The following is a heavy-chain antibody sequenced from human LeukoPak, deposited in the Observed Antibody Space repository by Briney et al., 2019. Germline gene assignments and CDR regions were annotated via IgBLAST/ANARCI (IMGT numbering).Heavy chain of an antibody. V-gene: IGHV1-8*01. J-gene: IGHJ6*03. CDR3: ARKNRITIFGVVGLCYMDV. D-gene: IGHD3-3*01. Sequence: GASVKVSCKASGYTFTSYDINWVRQATGQGLEWMGWMNPNSGNTGYAQKFQGRVTMTMNTSISTAYMELSSLRSEDTAVYYCARKNRITIFGVVGLCYMDVWGKGTTVTVSS. CDR2: MNPNSGNT. CDR1: GYTFTSYD.